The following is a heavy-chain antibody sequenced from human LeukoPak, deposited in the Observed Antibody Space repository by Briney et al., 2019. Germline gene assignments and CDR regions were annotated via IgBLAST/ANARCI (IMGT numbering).Heavy chain of an antibody. Sequence: GRSLRLSCAASGFTFSSYGMHWVRQAPGKGLEWVAVISYDGSNKYYADSVKGRFTTSRDNSKNTLYPQMNSLRAEDTAVYYCAKEGTHWGQGTLVTVSS. CDR2: ISYDGSNK. V-gene: IGHV3-30*18. D-gene: IGHD1-14*01. CDR3: AKEGTH. CDR1: GFTFSSYG. J-gene: IGHJ4*02.